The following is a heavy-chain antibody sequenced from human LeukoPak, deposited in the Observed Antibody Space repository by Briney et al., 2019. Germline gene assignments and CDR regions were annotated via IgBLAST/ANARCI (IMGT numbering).Heavy chain of an antibody. CDR2: INQDGSER. CDR1: GFTFSRYW. J-gene: IGHJ4*02. V-gene: IGHV3-7*01. CDR3: AREGLFSTNPDY. D-gene: IGHD2-2*01. Sequence: PGGSLRLSCAASGFTFSRYWMTWIRQPPGKGLEWVANINQDGSERYYVDSVKGRFTISRDNAWNSLYLQMNSLRAEDTALYYCAREGLFSTNPDYWGQGTLVTVSS.